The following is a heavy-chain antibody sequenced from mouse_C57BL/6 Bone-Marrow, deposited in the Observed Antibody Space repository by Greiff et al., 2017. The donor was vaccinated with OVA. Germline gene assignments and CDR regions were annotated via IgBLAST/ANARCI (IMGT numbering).Heavy chain of an antibody. J-gene: IGHJ2*01. CDR1: GYSITSGYD. D-gene: IGHD1-1*01. CDR3: TRDLRLNYFDK. V-gene: IGHV3-1*01. Sequence: EVQLQQSGPGMVKPSQSLSLTCTVTGYSITSGYDWHWIRHFPGNKLEWMGYISYSGSTNYNPSLKSRISITHDTSKNHFFLKVNSVATEDTAAYCSTRDLRLNYFDKWGQGTTLTVSS. CDR2: ISYSGST.